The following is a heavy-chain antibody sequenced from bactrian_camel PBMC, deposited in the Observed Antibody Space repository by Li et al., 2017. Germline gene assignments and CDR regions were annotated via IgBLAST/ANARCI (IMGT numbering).Heavy chain of an antibody. D-gene: IGHD1*01. CDR3: AVNRFFCGGAWARLLTDSNS. CDR2: IDNAGSAT. Sequence: HVQLVESGGGSVQAGESLRLTCVASGFEYSAYCMGWFRQAPEKEREGVAAIDNAGSATYTYAVQGRFTISKDSAKNTLYLQMNNLKVEDTAMYYCAVNRFFCGGAWARLLTDSNSRGHGTQVTVS. CDR1: GFEYSAYC. J-gene: IGHJ6*01. V-gene: IGHV3S1*01.